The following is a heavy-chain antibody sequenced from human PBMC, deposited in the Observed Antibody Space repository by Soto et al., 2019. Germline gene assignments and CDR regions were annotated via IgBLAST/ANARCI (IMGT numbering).Heavy chain of an antibody. Sequence: EVQLLESGGGLVQPGGSLRLSCAASGLTFSSYAMNWVRQAPGKGLEWVSGISGSGGNTYYAESVKGRFTISRDNSKNTLYLQMNSLRAEDTAVYYCARDLEVVVAAEPHNWFDPWGQGTLVTVSS. D-gene: IGHD2-15*01. J-gene: IGHJ5*02. CDR3: ARDLEVVVAAEPHNWFDP. CDR1: GLTFSSYA. V-gene: IGHV3-23*01. CDR2: ISGSGGNT.